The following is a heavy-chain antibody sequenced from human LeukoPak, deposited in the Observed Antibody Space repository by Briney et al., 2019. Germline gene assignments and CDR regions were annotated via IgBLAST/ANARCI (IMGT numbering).Heavy chain of an antibody. D-gene: IGHD3-22*01. V-gene: IGHV4-59*01. CDR1: GGSISSYY. Sequence: SETLSLTCTVSGGSISSYYWSWIRQPPGKGLEWIGYIYYSGSTNYNPSLKSRVTISVDTSKNQFSLKLSSVTAADTAVYYCARDYYDSSGCSDAFDIWGQGTMVTVSS. J-gene: IGHJ3*02. CDR2: IYYSGST. CDR3: ARDYYDSSGCSDAFDI.